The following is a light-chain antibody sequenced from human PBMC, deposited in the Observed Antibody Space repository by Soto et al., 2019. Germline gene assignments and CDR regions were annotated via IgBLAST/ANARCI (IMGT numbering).Light chain of an antibody. V-gene: IGKV3-20*01. Sequence: IGLTQSPGTLSLSPGERATLSCRASQTVSSSYLAWYQQKPGQAPRLLIYGASSRATGIPDRFTGSGSVTDFTLTISRLEPEDFAVYYCKKCGSSLWTFGQGTKVEIK. CDR2: GAS. CDR1: QTVSSSY. J-gene: IGKJ1*01. CDR3: KKCGSSLWT.